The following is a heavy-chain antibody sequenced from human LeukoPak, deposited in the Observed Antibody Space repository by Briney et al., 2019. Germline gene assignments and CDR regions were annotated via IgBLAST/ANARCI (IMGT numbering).Heavy chain of an antibody. CDR2: INPNSGGT. CDR1: GYTFTGHY. D-gene: IGHD2-15*01. Sequence: ASVKVSCKASGYTFTGHYMHWVRQAPGQGLEWMGRINPNSGGTNYAQKFQGRVTTTRDTSISTAYMELSRLRSDDTAVYYRARGWCSGGSCYSSDFDYWGQGTLVTVSS. CDR3: ARGWCSGGSCYSSDFDY. J-gene: IGHJ4*02. V-gene: IGHV1-2*06.